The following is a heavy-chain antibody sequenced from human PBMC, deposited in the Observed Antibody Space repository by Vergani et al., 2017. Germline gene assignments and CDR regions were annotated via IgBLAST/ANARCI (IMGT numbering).Heavy chain of an antibody. CDR2: IDHSGRP. V-gene: IGHV4-34*01. J-gene: IGHJ6*03. D-gene: IGHD4-11*01. CDR1: GVSFTSYH. Sequence: QVQLQQWGGGLLKPSETLSLTCVVTGVSFTSYHWTWIRQSPGEGLEWVGDIDHSGRPDYNPSFKSRLTMSVDKSRNQFSLTLNYVTATDTAIYFCARVNTETKGHLYYYYYMDVWGQGTAVTV. CDR3: ARVNTETKGHLYYYYYMDV.